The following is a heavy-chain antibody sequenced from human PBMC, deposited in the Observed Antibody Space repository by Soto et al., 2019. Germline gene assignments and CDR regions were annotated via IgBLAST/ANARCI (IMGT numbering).Heavy chain of an antibody. J-gene: IGHJ4*02. CDR2: ISYDGSNK. CDR3: AKGSTAMTYFDY. CDR1: GFTFSSYG. V-gene: IGHV3-30*18. D-gene: IGHD5-18*01. Sequence: QVQLVESGGGVVQPGRSLRLSCAASGFTFSSYGMHWVRQAPGKGLEWVAVISYDGSNKYYADSVKGRFTISRDNSKKTLDLQMNSRRAEDTAVYYCAKGSTAMTYFDYWGQGTLVTVSS.